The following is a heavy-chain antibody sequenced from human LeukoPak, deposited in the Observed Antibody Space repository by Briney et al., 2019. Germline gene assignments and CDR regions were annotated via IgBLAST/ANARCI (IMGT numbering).Heavy chain of an antibody. J-gene: IGHJ4*02. Sequence: SQTLSLTCTVSGGSISSGSYYWSWIRQPAGKGLEWIGSIYHSGSTYYNPSLKSRVTISVDRSKNQFSLKLSSVTAADTAVYYCARSPRSSGYDSSGYHRASRYFDYWGQGTLVTVSS. CDR2: IYHSGST. V-gene: IGHV4-61*02. CDR1: GGSISSGSYY. D-gene: IGHD3-22*01. CDR3: ARSPRSSGYDSSGYHRASRYFDY.